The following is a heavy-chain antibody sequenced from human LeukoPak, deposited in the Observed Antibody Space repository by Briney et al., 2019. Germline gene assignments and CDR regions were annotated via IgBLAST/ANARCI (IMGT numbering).Heavy chain of an antibody. D-gene: IGHD1-1*01. CDR2: IYPGDSDT. CDR1: GYSFTYYW. Sequence: GESLKISCKGSGYSFTYYWIGWVSQMPGKDLEWMGSIYPGDSDTRYRPSFQGQVTISVDKSISTAYLQWSSLKASDTAMYYCARQDGNSKYYFDYWGQGTLVTVSS. J-gene: IGHJ4*02. CDR3: ARQDGNSKYYFDY. V-gene: IGHV5-51*01.